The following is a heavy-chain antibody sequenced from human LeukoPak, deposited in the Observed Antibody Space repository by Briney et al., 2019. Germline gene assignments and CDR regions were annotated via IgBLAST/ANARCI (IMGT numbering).Heavy chain of an antibody. D-gene: IGHD3-10*01. CDR1: GYTFSSNA. CDR2: INTNTGNP. CDR3: TRGGTMVRGVITFDY. J-gene: IGHJ4*02. Sequence: GASVKVSCKASGYTFSSNAMNWVRQAPGQGLEWMGWINTNTGNPTYAQGFTGRFVFSLDTSASTTYLQISSLKAEDTAVYYCTRGGTMVRGVITFDYWGQGTLVTVSS. V-gene: IGHV7-4-1*02.